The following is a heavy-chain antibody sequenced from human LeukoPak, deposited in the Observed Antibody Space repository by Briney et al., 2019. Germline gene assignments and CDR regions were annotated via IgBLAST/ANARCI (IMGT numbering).Heavy chain of an antibody. Sequence: GGSLRLSCAASGFTFSTYAMTWVRQAPGKGLEWVSAISGSGGSTYYADSVKGRFTISRDNSKNTVFVQMNSLRAEDTAVYYWAGGGSDHVWGSYRGDYWGQGTLVTVSS. J-gene: IGHJ4*02. V-gene: IGHV3-23*01. D-gene: IGHD3-16*02. CDR3: AGGGSDHVWGSYRGDY. CDR2: ISGSGGST. CDR1: GFTFSTYA.